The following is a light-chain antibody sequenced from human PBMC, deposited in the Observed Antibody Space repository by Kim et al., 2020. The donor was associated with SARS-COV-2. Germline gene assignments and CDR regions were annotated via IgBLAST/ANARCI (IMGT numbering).Light chain of an antibody. V-gene: IGKV3-20*01. Sequence: LSPGERATLSCRASQSISSIYLAWYQQKPGQAPRLLIYGASSRATGIPDRFSGSGSGTDFILTISRLEPEDFAVYYCQQYGSSPYTFGQGTKLEI. CDR2: GAS. CDR3: QQYGSSPYT. CDR1: QSISSIY. J-gene: IGKJ2*01.